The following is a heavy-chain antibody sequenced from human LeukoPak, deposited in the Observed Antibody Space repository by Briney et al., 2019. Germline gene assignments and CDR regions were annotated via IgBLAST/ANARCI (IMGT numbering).Heavy chain of an antibody. D-gene: IGHD1-26*01. J-gene: IGHJ3*02. Sequence: PGGSLRLSCAASGFTFSSYAMSWVRQAPGKGLEWVSGIGGSGGNTYYAGSVKGRFTISRDNSKSTLFLQMNSLRAEDTALYYCAKRIVGAPYAFDIWGQGTMVTVSS. CDR2: IGGSGGNT. CDR1: GFTFSSYA. CDR3: AKRIVGAPYAFDI. V-gene: IGHV3-23*01.